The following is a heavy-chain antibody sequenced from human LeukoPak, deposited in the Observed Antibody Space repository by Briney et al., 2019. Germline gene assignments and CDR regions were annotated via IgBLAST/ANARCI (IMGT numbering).Heavy chain of an antibody. D-gene: IGHD3-22*01. J-gene: IGHJ1*01. V-gene: IGHV1-69*05. Sequence: SVKVSCKASGGTFSSYAISWVRQAPGQGLEWMGGIIPIFGTANYAQKFQGRVTIATDESTSTAYMELSSLRSEDTAVYYCAREPNLNYYDSSGYYPEYFQHWGQGTLVTVSS. CDR3: AREPNLNYYDSSGYYPEYFQH. CDR1: GGTFSSYA. CDR2: IIPIFGTA.